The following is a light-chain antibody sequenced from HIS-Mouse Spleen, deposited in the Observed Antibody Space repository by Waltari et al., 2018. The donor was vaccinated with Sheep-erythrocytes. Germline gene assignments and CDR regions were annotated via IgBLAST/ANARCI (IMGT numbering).Light chain of an antibody. Sequence: QSALTQPPSASGSPGQSVTISCTGTSSDVGGYNYVSWYQQHPGKVPKLLIYDVSKRPSGVPDRFSGSKSRNTASLTVSGLQAEDEADYYCSSYAGSNNWVFGGGTKLTVL. CDR1: SSDVGGYNY. CDR3: SSYAGSNNWV. J-gene: IGLJ3*02. CDR2: DVS. V-gene: IGLV2-8*01.